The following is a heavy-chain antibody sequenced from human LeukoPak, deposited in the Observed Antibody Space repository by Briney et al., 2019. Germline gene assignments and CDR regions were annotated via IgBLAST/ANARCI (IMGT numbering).Heavy chain of an antibody. J-gene: IGHJ5*02. Sequence: PSKTLSLTCTVSGGSISSSPYYWGWIRQPPGKGLEWIGTIYYRGSTYSNPSLNSRVTISLDTSKNQFSLRLRSVTAADTALYYCARHYLSDGILSTFDPWGQGTLVTVSS. V-gene: IGHV4-39*01. CDR2: IYYRGST. CDR3: ARHYLSDGILSTFDP. D-gene: IGHD2-2*01. CDR1: GGSISSSPYY.